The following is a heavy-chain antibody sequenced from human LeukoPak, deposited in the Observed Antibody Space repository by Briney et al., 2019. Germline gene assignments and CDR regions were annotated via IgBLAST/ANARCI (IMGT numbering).Heavy chain of an antibody. Sequence: GASVTVSCRASGYTFTGYYMHWVRQAPGQGLEWMGWINPNSGGTNYAQKFQGRVTMTRDTSISTAYMELSRLRSDDTAVYYCARVIVGIAVAGIDYWGQGTLVTVSS. CDR1: GYTFTGYY. CDR2: INPNSGGT. J-gene: IGHJ4*02. CDR3: ARVIVGIAVAGIDY. V-gene: IGHV1-2*02. D-gene: IGHD6-19*01.